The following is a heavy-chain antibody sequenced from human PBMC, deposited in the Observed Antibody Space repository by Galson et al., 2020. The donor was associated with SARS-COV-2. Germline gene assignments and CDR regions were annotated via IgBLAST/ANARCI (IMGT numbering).Heavy chain of an antibody. D-gene: IGHD2-2*01. J-gene: IGHJ5*02. Sequence: SETLSLTCTVSGGSISSSSYYWGWIRQPPGKGLEWIGSIYYSGSTYYNPSLKSRVTISVDTSKNQFSLKLSSVTAADTAVYYCARVSCSSTSCSKSVGWFDPWGQGTLVTVSS. CDR2: IYYSGST. CDR1: GGSISSSSYY. CDR3: ARVSCSSTSCSKSVGWFDP. V-gene: IGHV4-39*07.